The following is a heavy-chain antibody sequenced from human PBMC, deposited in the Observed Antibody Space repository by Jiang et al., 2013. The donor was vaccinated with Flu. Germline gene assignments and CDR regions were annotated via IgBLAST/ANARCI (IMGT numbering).Heavy chain of an antibody. CDR2: ISYDGSNK. J-gene: IGHJ4*02. CDR3: ARDTRDTAMTYFES. Sequence: SCEASGFTFSNHGVHWVRQAPGKGLEWVAVISYDGSNKYYADSVKGRFTISRDNSKNTLYLHMNSLRVEDTAMYYCARDTRDTAMTYFESWGQGTLVTVSS. CDR1: GFTFSNHG. V-gene: IGHV3-30-3*01. D-gene: IGHD5-18*01.